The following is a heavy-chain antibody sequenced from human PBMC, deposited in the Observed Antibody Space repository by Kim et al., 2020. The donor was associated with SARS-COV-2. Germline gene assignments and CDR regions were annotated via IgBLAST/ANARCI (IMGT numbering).Heavy chain of an antibody. CDR3: TRVEGRSLVGDY. J-gene: IGHJ4*02. D-gene: IGHD1-26*01. CDR1: GFTFGDYA. V-gene: IGHV3-49*03. Sequence: GGSLRLSCTASGFTFGDYAMSWFRQAPGKGLEWVGFIRSKAYGGTTEYAASVKGRLTISRDDSKSIAYLQMNSLKTEDTAVYYCTRVEGRSLVGDYWGQGTLVTVSS. CDR2: IRSKAYGGTT.